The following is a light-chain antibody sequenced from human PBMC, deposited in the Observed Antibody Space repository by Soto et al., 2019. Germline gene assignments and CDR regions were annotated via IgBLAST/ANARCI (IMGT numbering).Light chain of an antibody. Sequence: QSALTQPASVSGSPGQSITISCTGTNSDVGGYDRVSCYQQHPGKAPTLMIYEVNKRPSGVSNRFSGSKSGNTASLTISGLQAEDEADYYCCSSVGGPIWVLGGGTKLTVL. CDR3: CSSVGGPIWV. J-gene: IGLJ3*02. CDR2: EVN. CDR1: NSDVGGYDR. V-gene: IGLV2-23*02.